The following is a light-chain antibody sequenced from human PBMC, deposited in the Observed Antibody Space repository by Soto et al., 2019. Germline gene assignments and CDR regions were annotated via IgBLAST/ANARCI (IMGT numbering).Light chain of an antibody. J-gene: IGKJ2*01. V-gene: IGKV2-30*01. CDR1: QSLVDSDGNTY. Sequence: DVVMTQSPLSLPVTLGQPASISCRSSQSLVDSDGNTYLNWFQQRPGQSPRRLFYKVSNRDSGVPDRFSGSGSGTDFTLKISRVEAEDVGVYYCMQGTYWPPYTFVPGTKLEIE. CDR3: MQGTYWPPYT. CDR2: KVS.